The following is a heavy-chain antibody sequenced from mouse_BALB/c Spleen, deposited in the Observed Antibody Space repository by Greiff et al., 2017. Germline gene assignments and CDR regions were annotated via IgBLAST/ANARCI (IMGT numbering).Heavy chain of an antibody. CDR2: IWAGGST. D-gene: IGHD2-12*01. Sequence: VQLVESGPGLVAPSQSLSITCTVSGFSLTSYGIHWVRQPPGKGLEWLGVIWAGGSTNYNSALMSRLSISKDNSKSQVFLKMNSLQTDGTAMYYCATSYYSPAWFAYWGQGTLVTVSA. J-gene: IGHJ3*01. CDR1: GFSLTSYG. V-gene: IGHV2-9*02. CDR3: ATSYYSPAWFAY.